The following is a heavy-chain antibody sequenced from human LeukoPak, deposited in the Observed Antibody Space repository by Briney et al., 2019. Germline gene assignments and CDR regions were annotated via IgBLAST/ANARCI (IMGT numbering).Heavy chain of an antibody. D-gene: IGHD5-24*01. V-gene: IGHV3-48*01. CDR3: ARDYKYAFDN. J-gene: IGHJ4*02. Sequence: PGGSLRLSCAASGFTFSDYSMNWVRQAPGKGLEWISYIGIDSGSTNYADSVKGRFTISGDKAKNSLYLQMNSLRVEDTAVYYCARDYKYAFDNWGQGTLVTVSS. CDR2: IGIDSGST. CDR1: GFTFSDYS.